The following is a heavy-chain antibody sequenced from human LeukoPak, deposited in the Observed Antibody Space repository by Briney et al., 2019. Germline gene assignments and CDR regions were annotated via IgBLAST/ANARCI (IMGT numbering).Heavy chain of an antibody. CDR1: GFTFDDYA. CDR2: ISWNSGSI. J-gene: IGHJ4*02. D-gene: IGHD4-17*01. Sequence: PGRSLRLSCAASGFTFDDYAMHWVRQAPGKGLEWVSGISWNSGSIGYADSVKGRFTISRDNAKNSLYLQMNSLRAEDTAVYYCVRGSYGAYDYWGQGTLVTVSS. V-gene: IGHV3-9*01. CDR3: VRGSYGAYDY.